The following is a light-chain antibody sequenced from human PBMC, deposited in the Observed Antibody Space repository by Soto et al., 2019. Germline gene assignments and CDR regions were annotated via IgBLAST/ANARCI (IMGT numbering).Light chain of an antibody. CDR1: QSISSW. CDR2: KAS. Sequence: DIQMTQSPSTLSASVGDRDTITCRASQSISSWLAWYQQKPGTAPNLLIYKASTLQSGVPSRFSGSGSGTXXXXXXXSLQPXDSATYYCQQYNDNWTFGQGTKV. V-gene: IGKV1-5*03. CDR3: QQYNDNWT. J-gene: IGKJ1*01.